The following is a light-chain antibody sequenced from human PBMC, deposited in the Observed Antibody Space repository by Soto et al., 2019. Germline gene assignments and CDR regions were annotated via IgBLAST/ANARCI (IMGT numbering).Light chain of an antibody. J-gene: IGKJ4*01. CDR2: AAS. CDR3: QPYNNWPLT. V-gene: IGKV3-15*01. CDR1: YTVGTN. Sequence: VMTQSPDTLSVSSGERATLSCRASYTVGTNLAWYQQKPGQAPRLLIYAASSRATGVPTRFSGSRSGAEFTLTINSLQSEDFAVYYCQPYNNWPLTFGGGTKVDI.